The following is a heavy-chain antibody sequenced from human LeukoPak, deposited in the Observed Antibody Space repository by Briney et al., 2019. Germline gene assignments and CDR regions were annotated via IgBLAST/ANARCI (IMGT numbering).Heavy chain of an antibody. CDR1: GGTFSSYA. CDR2: IIPIFGTA. V-gene: IGHV1-69*05. Sequence: SVKVFCKASGGTFSSYAISWVRQAPGQGLEWMGGIIPIFGTANYAQKFQGRVTITSDESTSTAYMELSSLRSEDTAVYYCARDGGVVPAAESWGQGTLVTVSS. CDR3: ARDGGVVPAAES. D-gene: IGHD2-2*01. J-gene: IGHJ5*02.